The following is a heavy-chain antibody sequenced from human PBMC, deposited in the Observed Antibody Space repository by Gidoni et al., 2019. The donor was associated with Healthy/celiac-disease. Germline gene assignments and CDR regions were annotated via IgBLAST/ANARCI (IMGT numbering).Heavy chain of an antibody. D-gene: IGHD5-18*01. CDR1: GYTFTRYY. V-gene: IGHV1-46*01. CDR2: INPSGGST. J-gene: IGHJ4*02. CDR3: ARVPRRGYSYGTYDY. Sequence: QVQLVQSGAEVKKPGASVKVSCKASGYTFTRYYMHWVRQAPGQGLEWMGIINPSGGSTSYAQKFQGRVTMTRDTSTSTVYMELSSLRSEDTAVYYCARVPRRGYSYGTYDYWGQGTLVTVSS.